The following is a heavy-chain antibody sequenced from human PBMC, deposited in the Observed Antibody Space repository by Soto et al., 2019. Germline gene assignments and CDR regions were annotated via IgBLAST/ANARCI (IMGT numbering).Heavy chain of an antibody. CDR1: GGSISSYY. CDR3: ARHQVLLRYFDWLPTAFDI. CDR2: IYYSGST. D-gene: IGHD3-9*01. J-gene: IGHJ3*02. Sequence: SETLSLTCTVSGGSISSYYWSWIRQPPGKGLEWIGYIYYSGSTNYNPSLKSRVTISVDTSKNQFSLKLSSVTAADTAVYYCARHQVLLRYFDWLPTAFDIWGQGTMVTVSS. V-gene: IGHV4-59*08.